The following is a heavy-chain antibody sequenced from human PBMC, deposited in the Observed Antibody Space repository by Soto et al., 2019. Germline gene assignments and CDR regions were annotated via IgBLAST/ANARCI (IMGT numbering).Heavy chain of an antibody. CDR1: GFSLTTSGVG. CDR3: AHRVLRTVFGLVTTTAIYFDF. J-gene: IGHJ4*02. Sequence: QITLNESGPTVVRPTETLTLTCRFSGFSLTTSGVGVGWIRQSPGKAPEWLALIYWDDDKRYSASLKSRLTITKDNSKNQVVLTVSDLDPTDTATYYCAHRVLRTVFGLVTTTAIYFDFWGQGPPVAVSS. V-gene: IGHV2-5*02. CDR2: IYWDDDK. D-gene: IGHD3-3*01.